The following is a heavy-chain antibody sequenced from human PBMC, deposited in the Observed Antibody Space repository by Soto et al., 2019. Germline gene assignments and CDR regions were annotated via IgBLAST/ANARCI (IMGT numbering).Heavy chain of an antibody. CDR3: ARDPGRGEPPFDY. CDR1: GFTFKNYG. D-gene: IGHD3-10*01. V-gene: IGHV3-33*01. J-gene: IGHJ4*02. Sequence: QVQLVESGGGVVQPGRSLRLSCAASGFTFKNYGMHWVRQGPGKGLEWVAVIWNDGKNKYYADSGQGRFTISRDNSKNTLYLELNSLRVEDTAAYKCARDPGRGEPPFDYWGQGTLVTVSS. CDR2: IWNDGKNK.